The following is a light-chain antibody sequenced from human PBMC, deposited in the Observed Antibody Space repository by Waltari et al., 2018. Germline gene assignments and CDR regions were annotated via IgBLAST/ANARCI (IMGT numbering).Light chain of an antibody. V-gene: IGLV2-14*01. Sequence: QSALTQPASVSGSPGQSITISCTGTSGDIGAYKYVSWYQNHPDKAPKLIIYEVSNRPSGVSNRFSGSKSGNTAPLTISGLQTEDESHYYCCSYTTASTVVFGGGTKVTVL. CDR1: SGDIGAYKY. J-gene: IGLJ2*01. CDR2: EVS. CDR3: CSYTTASTVV.